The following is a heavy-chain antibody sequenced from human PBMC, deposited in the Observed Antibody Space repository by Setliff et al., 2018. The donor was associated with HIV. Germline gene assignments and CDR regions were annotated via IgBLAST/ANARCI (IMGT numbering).Heavy chain of an antibody. CDR3: ARTYNFWSGYYDAFDI. D-gene: IGHD3-3*01. J-gene: IGHJ3*02. CDR1: GGSISSGSYY. Sequence: SETLSLTCTVSGGSISSGSYYWSWIRQPAGKGLEWIGRIYTSGSTNYNPSLKSRVTISVDTSKNQFSLKMSSVTAADTAVYYCARTYNFWSGYYDAFDIWGQGTMVTVSS. CDR2: IYTSGST. V-gene: IGHV4-61*02.